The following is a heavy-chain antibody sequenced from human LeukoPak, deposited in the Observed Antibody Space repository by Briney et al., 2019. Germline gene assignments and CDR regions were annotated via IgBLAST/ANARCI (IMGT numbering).Heavy chain of an antibody. Sequence: GRSLRLSCAASGFTFSSYGMHWVRQAPGKGLEWVAIIWYDGSNKYYADSVKGRFTISRDNSKNTLYLQVNSLRAEDTAVYYCARDGGDSSGLFDYWGQGTLVTVSS. J-gene: IGHJ4*02. CDR1: GFTFSSYG. CDR2: IWYDGSNK. CDR3: ARDGGDSSGLFDY. D-gene: IGHD3-22*01. V-gene: IGHV3-33*01.